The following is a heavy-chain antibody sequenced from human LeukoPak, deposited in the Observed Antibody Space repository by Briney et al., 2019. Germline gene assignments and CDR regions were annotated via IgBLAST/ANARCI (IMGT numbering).Heavy chain of an antibody. CDR3: PQGPSLHQLDS. J-gene: IGHJ4*02. CDR2: ISWNSDSM. CDR1: GFNFADYA. V-gene: IGHV3-9*01. Sequence: PGGSLRLSCAASGFNFADYAMHWVRQAPGKGQEWVSGISWNSDSMGYADSVKGRFTVSRDNAKNSLYLQMNSLRTEDTALYYCPQGPSLHQLDSWGQGTLVTVSS. D-gene: IGHD3-16*02.